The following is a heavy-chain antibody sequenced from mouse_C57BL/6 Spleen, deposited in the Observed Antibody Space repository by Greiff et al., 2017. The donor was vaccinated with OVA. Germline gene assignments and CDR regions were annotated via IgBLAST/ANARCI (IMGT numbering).Heavy chain of an antibody. Sequence: EVQLQQSGPELVKPGASVKISCKASGYTFTDYYMNWVKQSHGKSLEWIGDINPNNGGTSYNQKFKGKATLTVDKSSSTAYMELRSLTSEDSAVYYCARRIYYYPYWGQGTSVTVSS. CDR2: INPNNGGT. D-gene: IGHD1-1*01. CDR1: GYTFTDYY. CDR3: ARRIYYYPY. J-gene: IGHJ4*01. V-gene: IGHV1-26*01.